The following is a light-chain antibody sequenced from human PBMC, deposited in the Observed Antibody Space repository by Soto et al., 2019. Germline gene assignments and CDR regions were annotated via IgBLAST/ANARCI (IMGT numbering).Light chain of an antibody. CDR1: QDITTF. J-gene: IGKJ2*01. CDR3: QQYENVPT. Sequence: DIQLTQSPSSLSAYVGDSVTITCQASQDITTFLNWYHQRPGKAPKLLISDASALQTGVPSRFRRSGAGTHFSFTISRLQPEDIGTYFCQQYENVPTFGQGTKVEI. V-gene: IGKV1-33*01. CDR2: DAS.